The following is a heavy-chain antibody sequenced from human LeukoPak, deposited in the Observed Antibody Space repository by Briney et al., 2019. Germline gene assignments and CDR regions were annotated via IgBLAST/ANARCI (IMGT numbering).Heavy chain of an antibody. CDR1: AFTLSSYW. D-gene: IGHD6-13*01. CDR3: ALLAAADSES. V-gene: IGHV3-74*01. CDR2: INSDGSDT. J-gene: IGHJ5*02. Sequence: GGSLRLSCAASAFTLSSYWMSWVRQAPGKGLVWVSRINSDGSDTIYADSVKGRFTISRDNAKNTLYLQMNSLRAEDTAVYYCALLAAADSESWGQGTLVTVSS.